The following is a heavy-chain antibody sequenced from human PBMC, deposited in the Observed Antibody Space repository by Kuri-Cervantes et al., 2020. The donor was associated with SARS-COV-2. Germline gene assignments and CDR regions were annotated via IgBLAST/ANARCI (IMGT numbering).Heavy chain of an antibody. V-gene: IGHV4-4*07. J-gene: IGHJ4*02. CDR2: IYTSGST. CDR1: VGSISSYY. CDR3: ARGLSRAARPGDY. Sequence: LSLTCTVSVGSISSYYWSWIRQPAGKGLEWIGRIYTSGSTNYNPPLKSRVTMSVDTSKNKFSLNLSSVTAADTAVYYCARGLSRAARPGDYWGQGTLVTVSS. D-gene: IGHD6-6*01.